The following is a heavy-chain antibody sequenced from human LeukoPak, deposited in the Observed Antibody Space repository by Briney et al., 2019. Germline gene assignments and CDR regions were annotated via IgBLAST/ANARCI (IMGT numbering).Heavy chain of an antibody. D-gene: IGHD2-15*01. J-gene: IGHJ4*02. V-gene: IGHV3-23*01. CDR3: AKDLNIVVVEFDY. Sequence: GGSLRLSCAASGFTFSSYAVSWVRQAPGKGLEWVSAISGSGGSTYYADSVKGRFTISRDNSENTLYLQVNSLRAEDTAVYYCAKDLNIVVVEFDYWGQGTLVTVSS. CDR2: ISGSGGST. CDR1: GFTFSSYA.